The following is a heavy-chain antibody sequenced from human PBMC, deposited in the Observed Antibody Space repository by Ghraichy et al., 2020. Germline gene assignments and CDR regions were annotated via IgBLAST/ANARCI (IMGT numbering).Heavy chain of an antibody. CDR1: GFTFSRSA. CDR3: AKDMPEYCGGSTCWGAFDY. D-gene: IGHD2-21*01. CDR2: ISGHSRGT. Sequence: GGSLRLSCVASGFTFSRSAMSWVRQAPGKGLEWVSSISGHSRGTYYADSVKGRFTISRDNSKQALSLQMNSLRAEDTAIYYCAKDMPEYCGGSTCWGAFDYWGQGTLVTVSS. V-gene: IGHV3-23*01. J-gene: IGHJ4*02.